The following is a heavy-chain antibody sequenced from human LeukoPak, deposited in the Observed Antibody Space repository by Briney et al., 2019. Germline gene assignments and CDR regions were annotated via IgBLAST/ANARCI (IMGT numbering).Heavy chain of an antibody. D-gene: IGHD3-3*01. CDR3: ASSYYDFWSGYDSNWFDP. CDR1: GGYISSYY. CDR2: IYYSGST. Sequence: SETLSLTCTVSGGYISSYYWSWIRQPPGKGLEWIGYIYYSGSTNYNPSLKSRVTISVDTSKNQFSLKLSSVTAADTAVYYCASSYYDFWSGYDSNWFDPWGQGTLVTVSS. J-gene: IGHJ5*02. V-gene: IGHV4-59*01.